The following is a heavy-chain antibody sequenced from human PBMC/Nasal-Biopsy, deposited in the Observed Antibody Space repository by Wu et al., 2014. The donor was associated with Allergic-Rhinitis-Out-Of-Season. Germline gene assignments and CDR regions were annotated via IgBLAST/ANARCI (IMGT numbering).Heavy chain of an antibody. V-gene: IGHV3-21*01. J-gene: IGHJ3*02. Sequence: LRLSCAASGFTFTSYTINWVRQAPGKGLEWVSSISSTSSYRYFADSVKGRFTISRDNARNSVDLQMNSLRAEDTAIYYCARDPHFSAFDIWGQGTVVTVSS. CDR2: ISSTSSYR. CDR3: ARDPHFSAFDI. D-gene: IGHD2/OR15-2a*01. CDR1: GFTFTSYT.